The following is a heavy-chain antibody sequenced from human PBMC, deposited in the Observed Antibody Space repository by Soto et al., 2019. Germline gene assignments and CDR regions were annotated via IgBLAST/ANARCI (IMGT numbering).Heavy chain of an antibody. J-gene: IGHJ5*02. Sequence: QVQLQESGPRLVKPSGTLSLTCAVSRGSISSNWWSWVRQSPGKGLEWIGEIYHSGSTNYNPSLNSRVTISVDKSRTYSSLDLSSVTAADTAVYYCSSQTYSYAWHHWGQGIQVTVSS. CDR2: IYHSGST. CDR1: RGSISSNW. V-gene: IGHV4-4*02. CDR3: SSQTYSYAWHH. D-gene: IGHD5-18*01.